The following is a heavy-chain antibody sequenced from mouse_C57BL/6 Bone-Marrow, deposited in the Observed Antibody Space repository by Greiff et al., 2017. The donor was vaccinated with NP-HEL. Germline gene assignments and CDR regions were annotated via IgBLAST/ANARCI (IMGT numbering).Heavy chain of an antibody. CDR1: GYTFTGYW. J-gene: IGHJ2*01. V-gene: IGHV1-9*01. CDR2: ILPGSGST. Sequence: QVQLQQSGAELMKPGASVKLSCKATGYTFTGYWIEWVKQRPGHGLEWIGEILPGSGSTNYNEKFKGKATFTADTSSNTAYMQLSSLTTEDSAIYYCAREDYYDSSYPVYFDYWGQGTTLTVSS. CDR3: AREDYYDSSYPVYFDY. D-gene: IGHD1-1*01.